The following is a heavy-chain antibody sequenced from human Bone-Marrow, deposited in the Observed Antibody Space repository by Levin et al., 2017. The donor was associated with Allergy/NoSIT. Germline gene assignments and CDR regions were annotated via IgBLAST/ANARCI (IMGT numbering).Heavy chain of an antibody. J-gene: IGHJ4*02. CDR2: LTNSGDGT. CDR1: GFTFSSYS. Sequence: GGSLRLSCAASGFTFSSYSMGWVRQAPGKGLEWVSALTNSGDGTYYTDSVKGRFTISRDKSKNTLYLQMNSLRAADTAIYYCAKNSRRSSGWYYFDYWGQGTLVTVSS. CDR3: AKNSRRSSGWYYFDY. V-gene: IGHV3-23*01. D-gene: IGHD6-19*01.